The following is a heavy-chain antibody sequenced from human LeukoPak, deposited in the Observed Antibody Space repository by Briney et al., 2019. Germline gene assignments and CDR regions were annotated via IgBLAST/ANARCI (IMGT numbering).Heavy chain of an antibody. D-gene: IGHD3-3*01. CDR3: VFRTMILGVVISDALDI. J-gene: IGHJ3*02. CDR1: GFTFSSYS. V-gene: IGHV3-21*01. CDR2: ISSSSSYI. Sequence: PGGSLRLSCAASGFTFSSYSMNWVRQAPGKGLERVSSISSSSSYIYYADSVKGRFTISRDNAKNSLYLQMNSLRAEDTAVYYCVFRTMILGVVISDALDIWGQGKLVTVSS.